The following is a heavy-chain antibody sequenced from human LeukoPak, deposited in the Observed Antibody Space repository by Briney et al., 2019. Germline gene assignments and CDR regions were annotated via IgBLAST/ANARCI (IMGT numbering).Heavy chain of an antibody. D-gene: IGHD3-10*01. CDR3: ARYGSGQPRRWFDP. CDR1: GGSINSGDYY. V-gene: IGHV4-30-4*01. CDR2: IHYSGST. Sequence: SQTLSLTCTVSGGSINSGDYYWTWIRQPPGKGLEWIGYIHYSGSTYYNPSLKSRVTISVDTSKNQFSLKLSSVTAADTAVYYCARYGSGQPRRWFDPWGQGTLVTASS. J-gene: IGHJ5*02.